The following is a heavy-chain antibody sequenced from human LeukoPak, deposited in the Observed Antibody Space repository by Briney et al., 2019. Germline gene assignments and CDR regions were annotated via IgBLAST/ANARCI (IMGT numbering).Heavy chain of an antibody. Sequence: SETLSLTCAVYGGSFSGYYWSWIRQPPGKGLEWIGEINHSGSTNYNPSLKSRVTISVDTSKNQFSLKLSSVTAADTAVYYCARGQGSYSSSWFDYWGQGTLVTVSS. V-gene: IGHV4-34*01. CDR1: GGSFSGYY. CDR2: INHSGST. CDR3: ARGQGSYSSSWFDY. D-gene: IGHD6-13*01. J-gene: IGHJ4*02.